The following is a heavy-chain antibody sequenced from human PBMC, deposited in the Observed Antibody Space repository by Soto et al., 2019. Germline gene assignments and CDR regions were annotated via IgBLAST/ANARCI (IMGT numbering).Heavy chain of an antibody. Sequence: ASVKVSCKASGYTFTSYDINWVRQATGQGLEGMGWMNPNSGNTGYAQKFQGRVTMTRNTSISTAYMELSSLRSEDTAVYYCARVLVVVVAATRYYYGMDVWGQGTKV. CDR1: GYTFTSYD. CDR3: ARVLVVVVAATRYYYGMDV. CDR2: MNPNSGNT. D-gene: IGHD2-15*01. J-gene: IGHJ6*02. V-gene: IGHV1-8*01.